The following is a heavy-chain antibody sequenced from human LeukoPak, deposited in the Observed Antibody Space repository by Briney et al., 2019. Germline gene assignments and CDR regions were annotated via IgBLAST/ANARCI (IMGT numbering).Heavy chain of an antibody. V-gene: IGHV3-7*01. CDR3: ARDSDSSSLRPSKAPPHAFVI. CDR2: IKQDGSEK. D-gene: IGHD6-13*01. CDR1: GFTFSSYW. J-gene: IGHJ3*02. Sequence: GGSLRLSCAASGFTFSSYWMSWVRQAPGKGLEWVANIKQDGSEKYYVDSVKGRFTISRDNAKNSLYLQMNSLRAEDTAVYYCARDSDSSSLRPSKAPPHAFVIWGQGTMVTVSS.